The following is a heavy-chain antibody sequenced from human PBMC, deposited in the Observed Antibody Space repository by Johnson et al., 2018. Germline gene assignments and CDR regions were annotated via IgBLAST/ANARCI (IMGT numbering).Heavy chain of an antibody. CDR2: ISWNSGSI. V-gene: IGHV3-9*01. CDR1: GFTFDDYA. D-gene: IGHD3-3*01. J-gene: IGHJ1*01. Sequence: EVQLVESGGGLVQPGRSLRLSCAASGFTFDDYAIHWVRQAPGKGLEWVSGISWNSGSIGYADSVKGRFIISRDNAKNSLYLQMNSLRAEDTAVYYCARDPVGITIFGVVRPELDGGHWGQGTLVTVSS. CDR3: ARDPVGITIFGVVRPELDGGH.